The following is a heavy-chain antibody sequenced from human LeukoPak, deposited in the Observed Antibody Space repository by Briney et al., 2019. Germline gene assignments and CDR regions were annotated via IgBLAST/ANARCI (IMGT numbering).Heavy chain of an antibody. Sequence: SETLSLTCAVSGGSISSSNWWSWVRQPPGKGLEWIGEIYHSGSTNCNPSLKSRVTISVDKSKNQFSLKLSSVTAADTAVYYCASGRITMVRGVIITGWFDPWGQGTLVTVSS. CDR2: IYHSGST. CDR1: GGSISSSNW. CDR3: ASGRITMVRGVIITGWFDP. V-gene: IGHV4-4*02. J-gene: IGHJ5*02. D-gene: IGHD3-10*01.